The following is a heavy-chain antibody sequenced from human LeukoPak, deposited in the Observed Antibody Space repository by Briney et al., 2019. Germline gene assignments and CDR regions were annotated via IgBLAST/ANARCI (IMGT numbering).Heavy chain of an antibody. Sequence: PGGSLRLSCAASGFTFSSYWMAWVRQAPGKGLEWVGNINQDGGAKFSVDSVKGRFTISRDNARNSLYLQMSNLRVEDTGIYYCATSHDSSGNNWGQGTLVTVSS. V-gene: IGHV3-7*01. CDR3: ATSHDSSGNN. CDR1: GFTFSSYW. J-gene: IGHJ4*02. CDR2: INQDGGAK. D-gene: IGHD3-22*01.